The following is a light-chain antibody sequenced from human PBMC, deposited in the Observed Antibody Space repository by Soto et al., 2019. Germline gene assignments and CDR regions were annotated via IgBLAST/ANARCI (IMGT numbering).Light chain of an antibody. CDR3: QQRSTWPLT. Sequence: EIVLTQSPVTLSLSAGETATLSCRASQSVRNYLAWYQQKPGQAPRLLIYDASNSATGIPARFSGSGSGTDFTLSISSLEPEDFAVYYCQQRSTWPLTFGGGTKVEIK. J-gene: IGKJ4*01. CDR2: DAS. V-gene: IGKV3-11*01. CDR1: QSVRNY.